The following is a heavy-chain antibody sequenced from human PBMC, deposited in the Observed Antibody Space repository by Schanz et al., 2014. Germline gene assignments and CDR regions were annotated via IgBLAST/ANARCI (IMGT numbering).Heavy chain of an antibody. CDR1: GFTFFGSFA. J-gene: IGHJ4*02. V-gene: IGHV3-23*01. CDR3: ARDGDFDY. Sequence: EVQLLESGGGLVQPGGSLRLSCVASGFTFFGSFAMSWVRQAPGKGLEWVSGMSGSGSTADYADSVKGRFTISRDNSRKTLYLQMSGLTPEDTAVYYCARDGDFDYWGQGTLVTVSS. CDR2: MSGSGSTA.